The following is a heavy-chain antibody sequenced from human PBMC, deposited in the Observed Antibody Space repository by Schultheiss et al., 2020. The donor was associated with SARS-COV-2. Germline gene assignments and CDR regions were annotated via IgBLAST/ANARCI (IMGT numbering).Heavy chain of an antibody. CDR2: IYYSGST. CDR1: GGSISNDY. Sequence: SETLSLTCTVSGGSISNDYWGWIRQHPGKGLEWIGYIYYSGSTNYNPSLKSRVSVSIDTSKNQFSLKLTSVTAADTALYYCARAVSYYTFFDYWGQGTLVTVSS. D-gene: IGHD3-22*01. CDR3: ARAVSYYTFFDY. V-gene: IGHV4-59*01. J-gene: IGHJ4*02.